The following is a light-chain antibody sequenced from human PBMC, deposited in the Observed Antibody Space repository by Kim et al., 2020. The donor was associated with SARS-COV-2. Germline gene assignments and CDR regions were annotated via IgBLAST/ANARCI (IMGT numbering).Light chain of an antibody. V-gene: IGKV3-15*01. CDR2: GAS. CDR1: QSVSSN. CDR3: QKYNNWPGT. Sequence: EIVMTQSPATLSVSPGERATLSCRASQSVSSNLAWYQQKPGQAPRLLIYGASTRATGIPARFSGSGSGTEFTLTISSLQSEDFAVYYCQKYNNWPGTFGQGTKLEI. J-gene: IGKJ2*01.